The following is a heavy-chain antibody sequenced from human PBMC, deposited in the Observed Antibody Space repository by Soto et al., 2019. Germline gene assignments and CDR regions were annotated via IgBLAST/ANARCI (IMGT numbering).Heavy chain of an antibody. V-gene: IGHV5-51*01. CDR1: GYNFAGYW. J-gene: IGHJ6*02. CDR2: IYPGDSDT. Sequence: GESLKISCKGSGYNFAGYWIGWVRQMPVKGLEWMGIIYPGDSDTRHSPSFQGQVTISADKCISTAYLQWTSLKASDTAMYYCAIYYYYGMDVWGQGITVTVSS. CDR3: AIYYYYGMDV.